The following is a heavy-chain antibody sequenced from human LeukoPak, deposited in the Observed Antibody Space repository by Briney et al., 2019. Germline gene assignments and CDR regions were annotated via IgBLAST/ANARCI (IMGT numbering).Heavy chain of an antibody. Sequence: GGSLRLSCAASGFTFSSHSMNWVRQAPGKGLEWVSSISSSSSYIYYADSVKGRFTISRDNAKNSLYLQMNSLRAEDTAVYYCARGGTSCCYFDYWGQGTLVTVSS. CDR2: ISSSSSYI. CDR1: GFTFSSHS. V-gene: IGHV3-21*01. D-gene: IGHD2-2*01. J-gene: IGHJ4*02. CDR3: ARGGTSCCYFDY.